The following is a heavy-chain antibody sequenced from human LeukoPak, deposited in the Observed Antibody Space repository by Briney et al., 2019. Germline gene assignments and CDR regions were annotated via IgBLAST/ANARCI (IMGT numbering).Heavy chain of an antibody. CDR1: GGSFSGYY. CDR3: ASGVRWRY. CDR2: INHSGST. D-gene: IGHD5-24*01. V-gene: IGHV4-34*01. Sequence: NPSETLSLTCAVYGGSFSGYYWSWIRQPPGKGLEWIGEINHSGSTNYNPSLNSRVTISVDTSKNQFSLKLSSVTAAHTAVYYCASGVRWRYWGQGTLVTVSS. J-gene: IGHJ4*02.